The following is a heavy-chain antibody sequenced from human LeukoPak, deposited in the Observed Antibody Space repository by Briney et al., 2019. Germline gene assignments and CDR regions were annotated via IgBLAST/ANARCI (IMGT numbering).Heavy chain of an antibody. J-gene: IGHJ5*02. Sequence: PSETLSLTCTVSGASISSYYWSWIRQPPGKGLEWIGYIYYSGSTNYNPSLKSRVTISVDTSKNQFSLRLSSVTAADTAVYYCARHRYYYNSSGYYYQPWGQGTLVTVSS. CDR2: IYYSGST. CDR1: GASISSYY. CDR3: ARHRYYYNSSGYYYQP. V-gene: IGHV4-59*01. D-gene: IGHD3-22*01.